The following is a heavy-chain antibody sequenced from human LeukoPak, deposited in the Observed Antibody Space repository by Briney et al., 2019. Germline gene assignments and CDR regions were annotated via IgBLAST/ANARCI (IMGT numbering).Heavy chain of an antibody. CDR1: GYTFTSYG. J-gene: IGHJ6*02. Sequence: ASVKVSCKASGYTFTSYGIGWVRQAPGQGLEWMGWISAYNGNTNYVQKLQGRVTMTTDTSTSTAYMELRSLRSDDTAVYYCARDLKSAAAGRAYYYYGMDVWGQGTTVTVSS. V-gene: IGHV1-18*01. CDR2: ISAYNGNT. CDR3: ARDLKSAAAGRAYYYYGMDV. D-gene: IGHD6-13*01.